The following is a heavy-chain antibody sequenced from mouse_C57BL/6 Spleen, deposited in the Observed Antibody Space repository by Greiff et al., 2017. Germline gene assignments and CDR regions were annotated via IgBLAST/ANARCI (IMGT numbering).Heavy chain of an antibody. CDR3: TGGWYFDV. Sequence: VKLQQSGAELVRPGASVTLSCKASGYTFTDYEMHWVKQTPVHGLEWIGAIDPETGGTAYNQKFKGKAILTADKSSSTAYMELRSLTSEDSAVCSGTGGWYFDVWGTGTPVTVSS. CDR2: IDPETGGT. J-gene: IGHJ1*03. CDR1: GYTFTDYE. V-gene: IGHV1-15*01.